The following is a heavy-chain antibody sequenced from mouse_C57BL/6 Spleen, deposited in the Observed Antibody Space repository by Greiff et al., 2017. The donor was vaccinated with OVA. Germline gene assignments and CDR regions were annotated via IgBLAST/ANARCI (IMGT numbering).Heavy chain of an antibody. CDR2: INPGSGGT. Sequence: QVQLQQSGAELVRPGTSVKVSCKASGYAFTNYLIEWVKQRPGQGLEWIGVINPGSGGTNYNEKFKGKATLTADKSSSTAYMQLSSLTFEDSAVYFCARRDVYAMDYWGQGTSVTVSS. V-gene: IGHV1-54*01. CDR1: GYAFTNYL. CDR3: ARRDVYAMDY. J-gene: IGHJ4*01.